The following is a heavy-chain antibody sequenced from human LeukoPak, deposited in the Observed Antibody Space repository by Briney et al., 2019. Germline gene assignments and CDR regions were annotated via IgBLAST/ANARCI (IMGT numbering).Heavy chain of an antibody. V-gene: IGHV4-4*02. CDR1: GGSISSSNW. CDR2: IYHSGST. CDR3: ARVGYSSSSGAFDI. Sequence: SGTLSLTCAVSGGSISSSNWWSWVRPPPGKGLEWIGEIYHSGSTNYNPSLKSRVTISVDKSKNQFSLKLSSVTAADTAVYYCARVGYSSSSGAFDIWGQGTMVTVSS. J-gene: IGHJ3*02. D-gene: IGHD6-6*01.